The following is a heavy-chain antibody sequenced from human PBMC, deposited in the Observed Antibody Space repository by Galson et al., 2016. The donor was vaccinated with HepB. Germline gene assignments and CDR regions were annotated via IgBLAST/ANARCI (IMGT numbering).Heavy chain of an antibody. CDR2: IRSGGDT. CDR1: GFPFSNYV. V-gene: IGHV3-23*01. D-gene: IGHD6-19*01. Sequence: SCAASGFPFSNYVMTWVRQTPGKGLEWVSNIRSGGDTYYADSLKGRFTVSRDDSRNMLYLQMNSLRVDDTAVYSCAKGGGDTTGWYPLDSWGRGILVTVSS. J-gene: IGHJ4*02. CDR3: AKGGGDTTGWYPLDS.